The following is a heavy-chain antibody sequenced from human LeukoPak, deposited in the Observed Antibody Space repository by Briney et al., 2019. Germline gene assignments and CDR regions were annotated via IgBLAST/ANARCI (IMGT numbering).Heavy chain of an antibody. CDR1: GASINNYY. D-gene: IGHD2-15*01. CDR3: TRVVDGGHFDY. Sequence: PSETLSLTCSVSGASINNYYWTWIRQPPGKGLEWIGYVYHTGASGYHPSLKSRVAMSLDTSKNQVSLNLRSVTAADTAVYFCTRVVDGGHFDYWGQGTLVTVS. CDR2: VYHTGAS. V-gene: IGHV4-59*01. J-gene: IGHJ4*02.